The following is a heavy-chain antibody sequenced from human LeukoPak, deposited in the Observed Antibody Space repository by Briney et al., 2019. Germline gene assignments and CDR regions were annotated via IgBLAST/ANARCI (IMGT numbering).Heavy chain of an antibody. CDR1: GFSFITYG. CDR2: IRSKANSYAT. D-gene: IGHD6-19*01. V-gene: IGHV3-73*01. CDR3: TRHLSSGLED. Sequence: RSGRSLRLSCAASGFSFITYGMHWVRQASGKGLEWVGRIRSKANSYATAYAASVKGRFTISRDDSKNTAYLQMNSLKTEDTAVYYCTRHLSSGLEDWGQGTLVTVSS. J-gene: IGHJ4*02.